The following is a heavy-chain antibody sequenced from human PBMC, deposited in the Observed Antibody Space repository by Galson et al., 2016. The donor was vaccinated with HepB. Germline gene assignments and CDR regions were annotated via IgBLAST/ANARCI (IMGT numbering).Heavy chain of an antibody. CDR2: ISYDGDDK. CDR1: GFNFNSYG. CDR3: ARRESYWYFDL. D-gene: IGHD3-10*01. V-gene: IGHV3-30*03. J-gene: IGHJ2*01. Sequence: LRLSCAASGFNFNSYGMHWVRQAPGKGLEWMALISYDGDDKYYGHSVKGRFTISRDNSKNTVSLQLNSLRPEDTAVYYCARRESYWYFDLWGRGTLVTVAS.